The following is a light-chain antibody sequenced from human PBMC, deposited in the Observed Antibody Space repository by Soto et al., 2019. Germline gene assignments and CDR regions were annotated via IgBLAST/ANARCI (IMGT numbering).Light chain of an antibody. CDR3: MQNLQTPFT. V-gene: IGKV2-28*01. J-gene: IGKJ3*01. CDR2: LGS. Sequence: DIVMTQSPLSLPVTPGEPASISCRSSQSLLHSNGHNYLDWYLQKPGQSPQLLFYLGSIRASGVSDRFSGSGSGTDFTLKISRVEAEDVGLYYCMQNLQTPFTFGPGTRVDVK. CDR1: QSLLHSNGHNY.